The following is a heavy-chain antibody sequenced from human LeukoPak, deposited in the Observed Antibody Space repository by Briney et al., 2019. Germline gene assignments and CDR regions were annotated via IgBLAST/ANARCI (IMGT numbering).Heavy chain of an antibody. CDR1: GFTFRGYW. CDR2: INQDGREK. Sequence: GGSLRLSCAASGFTFRGYWMSWVRQAPGKGLEWVANINQDGREKYYVDSLKGRFTISRDNTQNSLYLQMNSLGVEDTAVYYCARVISATYYYWGQGTLVTASS. V-gene: IGHV3-7*04. J-gene: IGHJ4*02. CDR3: ARVISATYYY. D-gene: IGHD1-26*01.